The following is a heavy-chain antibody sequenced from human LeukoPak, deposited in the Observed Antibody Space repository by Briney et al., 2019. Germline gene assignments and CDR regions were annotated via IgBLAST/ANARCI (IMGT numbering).Heavy chain of an antibody. V-gene: IGHV1-2*02. CDR2: INPNSGGT. CDR3: ARDLGIPAAIQMWFDP. D-gene: IGHD2-2*01. CDR1: GYTFTGYY. Sequence: ASVKVSCKASGYTFTGYYMHWVRQAPGQGLEWMGWINPNSGGTNYAQKFQGRVTMTRDTSISTAYMELSRLRSDDTAVYYCARDLGIPAAIQMWFDPWGQGTLDTVSS. J-gene: IGHJ5*02.